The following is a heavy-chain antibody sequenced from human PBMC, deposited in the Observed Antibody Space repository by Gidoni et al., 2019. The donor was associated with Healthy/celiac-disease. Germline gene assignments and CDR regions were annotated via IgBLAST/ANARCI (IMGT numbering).Heavy chain of an antibody. CDR3: ARVEWELVGYDAFDI. CDR2: INAGNGNT. V-gene: IGHV1-3*01. J-gene: IGHJ3*02. Sequence: QVQLVQSGAEVKKPGASVKVSCKASGYTFTSYAMHWVRQAPGQRLEWMGWINAGNGNTKYSQKFQGRVTITRDTSASTAYMELSSLRSEDTAVYYCARVEWELVGYDAFDIWGQGTMVTVSS. D-gene: IGHD1-26*01. CDR1: GYTFTSYA.